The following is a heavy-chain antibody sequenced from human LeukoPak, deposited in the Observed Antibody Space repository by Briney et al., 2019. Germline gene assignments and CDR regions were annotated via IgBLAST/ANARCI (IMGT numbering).Heavy chain of an antibody. V-gene: IGHV3-21*04. CDR2: ISSSGSTI. D-gene: IGHD2-15*01. J-gene: IGHJ6*02. Sequence: GGSLRLSCAASGFTFSSYSMNWVRQAPGKGLEWVSSISSSGSTIYYADSVKGRFTISRDNAKNSLYLQMNSLRAEDTAVYYCASPAVGSSARYYYYGMDVWGQGTTVTVSS. CDR1: GFTFSSYS. CDR3: ASPAVGSSARYYYYGMDV.